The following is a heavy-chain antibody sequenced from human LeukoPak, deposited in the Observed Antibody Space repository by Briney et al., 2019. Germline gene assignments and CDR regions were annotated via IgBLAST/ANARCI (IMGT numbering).Heavy chain of an antibody. V-gene: IGHV1-2*02. CDR3: ARDLEDIVVVVAATGFDY. Sequence: ASVKVSCKASVYTFTGYYMHWVRPAPGQGLGWMGWINPNSGGTNYAQKFQGRVTMTRDTSISTAYMELSRLRSDDTAVYYCARDLEDIVVVVAATGFDYWGQGTLVTVSS. J-gene: IGHJ4*02. CDR2: INPNSGGT. D-gene: IGHD2-15*01. CDR1: VYTFTGYY.